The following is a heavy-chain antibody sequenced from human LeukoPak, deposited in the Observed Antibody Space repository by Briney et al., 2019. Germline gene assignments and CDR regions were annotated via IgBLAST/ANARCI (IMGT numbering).Heavy chain of an antibody. CDR1: GGSFSGYY. V-gene: IGHV4-34*01. Sequence: SETLSLTWAVYGGSFSGYYWSWIRQPPGKGLEWIGEINHSGSTNYNPSLKSRVTISVDTSKNQFSLKLSSVTAADTAVYYCARVVVVPAARGRPDAFDIWGQGTMVTVSS. J-gene: IGHJ3*02. CDR3: ARVVVVPAARGRPDAFDI. CDR2: INHSGST. D-gene: IGHD2-2*01.